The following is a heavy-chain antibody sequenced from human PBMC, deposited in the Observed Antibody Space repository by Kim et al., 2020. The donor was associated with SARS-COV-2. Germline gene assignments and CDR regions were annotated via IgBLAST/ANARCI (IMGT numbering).Heavy chain of an antibody. V-gene: IGHV4-39*01. J-gene: IGHJ6*02. CDR3: ARQRGVLLGFGESPRHYYGMDV. Sequence: SETLSLTCTVSGGSISSSSYYWGWIRQPPGKGLEWIGSIYYSGSTYYNPSLKSRVTISVDTSKNQFSLKLSSVTAADTAVYYCARQRGVLLGFGESPRHYYGMDVWGQGTTVTVSS. D-gene: IGHD3-10*01. CDR1: GGSISSSSYY. CDR2: IYYSGST.